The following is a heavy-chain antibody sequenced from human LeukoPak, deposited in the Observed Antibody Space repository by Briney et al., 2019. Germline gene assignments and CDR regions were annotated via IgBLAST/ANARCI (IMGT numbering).Heavy chain of an antibody. CDR2: IYYSGST. J-gene: IGHJ3*02. CDR1: GGSISSYY. CDR3: ARPRTLYSSGWYLGYDAFDI. D-gene: IGHD6-19*01. V-gene: IGHV4-59*08. Sequence: SETLSLTCTVSGGSISSYYWSWIRQPPGKGLGWIGYIYYSGSTNYNPSLKSRVTISVDTSKNQFSLKLSSVTAADTAVYYCARPRTLYSSGWYLGYDAFDIWGQGTMVTVSS.